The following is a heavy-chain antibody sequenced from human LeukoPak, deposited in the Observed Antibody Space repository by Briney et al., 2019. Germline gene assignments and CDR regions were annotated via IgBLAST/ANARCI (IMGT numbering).Heavy chain of an antibody. V-gene: IGHV1-2*02. Sequence: GASVKVSCKASGYTFTGYYMHWARQAPGQGLEWMGWINPNSGGTNYAQKFQGRVTMTRDTSISTAYMELSRLRSDDTAVYYCAREILLNDYSNYECGYWGQGTLVTVSS. CDR3: AREILLNDYSNYECGY. D-gene: IGHD4-11*01. J-gene: IGHJ4*02. CDR2: INPNSGGT. CDR1: GYTFTGYY.